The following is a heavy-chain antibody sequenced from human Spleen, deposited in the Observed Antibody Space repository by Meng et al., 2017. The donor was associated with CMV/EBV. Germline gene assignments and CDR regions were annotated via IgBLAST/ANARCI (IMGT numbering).Heavy chain of an antibody. D-gene: IGHD5-18*01. Sequence: KVSCKISGFDFSRYWIGWVRQMPGKGLEWVGVIDVGGSDRRYSPSFQGQVTMSADTSSNTAYLQWSSLKASDSAMYYCARSSFAMVVVAFDIWGQGTMVTVSS. J-gene: IGHJ3*02. CDR2: IDVGGSDR. V-gene: IGHV5-51*01. CDR3: ARSSFAMVVVAFDI. CDR1: GFDFSRYW.